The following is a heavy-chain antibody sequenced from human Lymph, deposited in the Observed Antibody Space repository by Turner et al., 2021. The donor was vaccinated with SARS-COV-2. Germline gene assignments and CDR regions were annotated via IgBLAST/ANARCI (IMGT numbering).Heavy chain of an antibody. D-gene: IGHD3-3*01. V-gene: IGHV1-2*02. CDR2: INPNSGGT. CDR3: ARDVERYNDFWSGYSGGYGMDV. Sequence: QVQLVQSGAEVKKPGASVKVSCKASGYTFTGSYMHWVRPAPGQGLEWMGWINPNSGGTNYARKFQGRVTMTRDTSISAAYMELSRLRSDDTAVYYCARDVERYNDFWSGYSGGYGMDVWGQGTTVTVSS. CDR1: GYTFTGSY. J-gene: IGHJ6*02.